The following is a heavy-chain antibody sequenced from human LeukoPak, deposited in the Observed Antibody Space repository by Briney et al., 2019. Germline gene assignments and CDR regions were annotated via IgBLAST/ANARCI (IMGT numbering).Heavy chain of an antibody. D-gene: IGHD2-15*01. CDR3: VRGGPSTWS. CDR1: GFTFKLYW. V-gene: IGHV3-74*01. CDR2: INDDGSDT. J-gene: IGHJ5*02. Sequence: GGSLRLSCAASGFTFKLYWMHWVRQVPGKRPVWVSRINDDGSDTIYADSVRGRFTISRDDAKNTVYLQMNNLRAGDTAVFYCVRGGPSTWSWGQGTLVTVSS.